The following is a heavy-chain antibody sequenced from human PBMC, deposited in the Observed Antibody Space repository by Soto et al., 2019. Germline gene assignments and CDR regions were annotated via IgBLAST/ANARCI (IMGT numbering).Heavy chain of an antibody. Sequence: GGSLRLSCAASGFTFSSYGMHWVRQAPGKGLEWVAVISYDGSNKYYADSVKGRFTISRDNSKNTLYLQMDSLRAEDTAVYYCAKGSTHNDSSDRDDAFDIWGQGTMVTVS. CDR1: GFTFSSYG. CDR2: ISYDGSNK. CDR3: AKGSTHNDSSDRDDAFDI. D-gene: IGHD3-22*01. J-gene: IGHJ3*02. V-gene: IGHV3-30*18.